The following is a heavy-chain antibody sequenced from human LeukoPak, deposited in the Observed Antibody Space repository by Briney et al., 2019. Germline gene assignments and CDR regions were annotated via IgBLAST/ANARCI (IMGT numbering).Heavy chain of an antibody. V-gene: IGHV5-51*01. CDR1: GYSFTTSW. CDR3: YSGDGYNRYH. Sequence: GESLKISCKGSGYSFTTSWIGWVRQMPGKGLEWMAIMYVGDSDTRYSPSFQGQVTISADKSISTAYLQWSSLKASDTAMYYCYSGDGYNRYHWGQGTLVTVSP. D-gene: IGHD5-24*01. J-gene: IGHJ5*02. CDR2: MYVGDSDT.